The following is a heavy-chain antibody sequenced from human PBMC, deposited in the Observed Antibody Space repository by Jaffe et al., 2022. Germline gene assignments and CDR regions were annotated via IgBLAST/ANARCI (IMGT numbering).Heavy chain of an antibody. J-gene: IGHJ3*02. V-gene: IGHV3-49*04. CDR1: GFTFGDYA. D-gene: IGHD3-9*01. CDR2: IRSKAYGGTT. CDR3: TRGTVLRYFDWFGEQKEDAFDI. Sequence: EVQLVESGGGLVQPGRSLRLSCTASGFTFGDYAMSWVRQAPGKGLEWVGFIRSKAYGGTTEYAASVKGRFTISRDDSKSIAYLQMNSLKTEDTAVYYCTRGTVLRYFDWFGEQKEDAFDIWGQGTMVTVSS.